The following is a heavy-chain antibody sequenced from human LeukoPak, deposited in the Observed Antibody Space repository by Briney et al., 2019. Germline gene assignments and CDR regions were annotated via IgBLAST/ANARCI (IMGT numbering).Heavy chain of an antibody. J-gene: IGHJ1*01. Sequence: PGGSLRLSCAASGFTFSSYAMSWVRQAPGKGLEWVSAISGSGGSTYYADSVKGRFTTSRDNAKNTFYLQMNSLRVGDTAVYYCLLIILGGSSQHWGQGTLVTVSS. D-gene: IGHD3-3*01. CDR1: GFTFSSYA. CDR2: ISGSGGST. V-gene: IGHV3-23*01. CDR3: LLIILGGSSQH.